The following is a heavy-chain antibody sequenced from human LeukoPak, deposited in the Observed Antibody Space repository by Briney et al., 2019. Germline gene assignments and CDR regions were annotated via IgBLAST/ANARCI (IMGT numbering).Heavy chain of an antibody. D-gene: IGHD2-2*01. CDR2: IRSKANSYAT. Sequence: GGSLRLPCAASGFTFSGSAMHWVRQASGKGLEWVGRIRSKANSYATAYAASVKGRFTISRDDSKNTAYLQMNSLKTEDTAVYYCTRSCSSTSCHRQRYYYYYYYMDVWGKGTTVTVSS. J-gene: IGHJ6*03. V-gene: IGHV3-73*01. CDR1: GFTFSGSA. CDR3: TRSCSSTSCHRQRYYYYYYYMDV.